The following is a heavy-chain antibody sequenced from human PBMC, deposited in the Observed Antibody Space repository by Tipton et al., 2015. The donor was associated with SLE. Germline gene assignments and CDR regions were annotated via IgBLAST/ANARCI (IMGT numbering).Heavy chain of an antibody. CDR2: IYHSGIT. V-gene: IGHV4-38-2*02. CDR1: DYSISSGYY. J-gene: IGHJ3*01. CDR3: ARESRYSSNWVNAFDV. Sequence: TLSLTCAVSDYSISSGYYWGWLRRPPGRGLEWIGNIYHSGITYYNPSPKSRITISLDTSTNQFSLKVDSVTAADTAVYFCARESRYSSNWVNAFDVLGQGKMVTVSS. D-gene: IGHD6-13*01.